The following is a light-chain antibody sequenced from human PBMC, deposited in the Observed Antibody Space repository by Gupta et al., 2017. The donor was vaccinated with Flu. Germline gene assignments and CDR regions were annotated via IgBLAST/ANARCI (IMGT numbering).Light chain of an antibody. CDR3: QQNDSTPRT. J-gene: IGKJ1*01. CDR2: SAS. CDR1: NTCRARHKNKDY. Sequence: PGVWATINYKVTNTCRARHKNKDYLGWYQQKPGQAPKLLIYSASTRNCGVPARFSGSGSGTDFTLTISSLQAEDVAFYYCQQNDSTPRTFGQGTKVEIK. V-gene: IGKV4-1*01.